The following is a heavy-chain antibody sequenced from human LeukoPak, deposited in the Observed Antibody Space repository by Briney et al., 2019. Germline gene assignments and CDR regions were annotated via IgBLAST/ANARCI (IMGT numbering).Heavy chain of an antibody. D-gene: IGHD2-8*01. CDR3: ARHVRYYYGMDV. CDR2: IDPSDSYT. CDR1: GYSFTSYW. J-gene: IGHJ6*04. V-gene: IGHV5-10-1*01. Sequence: PGESLRISCKGSGYSFTSYWISWVREMPGKGLQWMGRIDPSDSYTNYSPSFQGHVTISADKSISTAYLQWSSLKASDTAMYYCARHVRYYYGMDVWGKGATVTVSS.